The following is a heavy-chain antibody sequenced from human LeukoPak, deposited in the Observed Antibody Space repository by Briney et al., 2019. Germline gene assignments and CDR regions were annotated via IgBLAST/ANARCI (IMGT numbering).Heavy chain of an antibody. CDR3: ARVYAWFDP. V-gene: IGHV4-34*01. J-gene: IGHJ5*02. Sequence: SETLSLTCAVYGGSFSGYYWSWIRQPPGKGLEWIGEINHSGSTNYNPSLKSRVTISVDTSKNQFSLKLSSVTAADTAVYYCARVYAWFDPGGQGTLVTVSS. D-gene: IGHD5/OR15-5a*01. CDR2: INHSGST. CDR1: GGSFSGYY.